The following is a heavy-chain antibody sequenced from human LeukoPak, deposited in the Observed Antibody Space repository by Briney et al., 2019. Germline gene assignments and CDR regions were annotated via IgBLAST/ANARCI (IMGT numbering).Heavy chain of an antibody. CDR1: GFTFSSHW. Sequence: GGSLRLSCAASGFTFSSHWMHWVRQPPGKGLVWVSRISGDGSRTTYADSVQGRFTISRDNAKNTLYLQMNSLRDEDTAVYDCAGAIGTLDYWGRGTLVTVSS. CDR2: ISGDGSRT. V-gene: IGHV3-74*01. CDR3: AGAIGTLDY. D-gene: IGHD1-1*01. J-gene: IGHJ4*02.